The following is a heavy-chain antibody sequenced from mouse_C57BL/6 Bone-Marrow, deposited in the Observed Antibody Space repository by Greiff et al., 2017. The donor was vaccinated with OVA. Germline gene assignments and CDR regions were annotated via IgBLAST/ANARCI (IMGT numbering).Heavy chain of an antibody. J-gene: IGHJ2*01. CDR3: ARGSTRGFDY. V-gene: IGHV1-69*01. Sequence: QVQLQQPGAELVMPGASVKLSCKASGYTFTSYWMHWVKQRPGQGLEWIGEIDPSDSYTNYNQKFKGKSTLTVDKSSSTAYMQLSSLTSEDSAVYYCARGSTRGFDYWGQGTTLTVSS. D-gene: IGHD1-1*01. CDR1: GYTFTSYW. CDR2: IDPSDSYT.